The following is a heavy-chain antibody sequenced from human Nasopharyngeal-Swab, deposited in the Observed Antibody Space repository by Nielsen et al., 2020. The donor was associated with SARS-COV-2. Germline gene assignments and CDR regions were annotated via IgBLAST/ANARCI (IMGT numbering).Heavy chain of an antibody. Sequence: GGSLRLSCAASGFTFSNAWMSWVRQAPGKGLEWVGRIKSKTDGGTTDYAAPVKGRFTISRDDSKNTLYLQMSSLKTEDTAVYYCTTEDSSSWYWFDPWGQGTLVTVSS. V-gene: IGHV3-15*01. J-gene: IGHJ5*02. CDR3: TTEDSSSWYWFDP. CDR2: IKSKTDGGTT. CDR1: GFTFSNAW. D-gene: IGHD6-13*01.